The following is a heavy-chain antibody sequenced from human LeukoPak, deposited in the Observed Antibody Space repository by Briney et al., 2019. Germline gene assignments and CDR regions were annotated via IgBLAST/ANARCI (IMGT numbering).Heavy chain of an antibody. D-gene: IGHD3-22*01. CDR2: INCDGSSK. CDR1: GFTFSNYA. Sequence: PGGSLRLSCAASGFTFSNYAMSWVRQAPGKGLVWVSRINCDGSSKSYADSVKGRFTISRDNAKNTLYLQMNSLRAEDTAVYYCASDPDVYYYDSSGSNTWGQGTLVTVSS. V-gene: IGHV3-74*01. CDR3: ASDPDVYYYDSSGSNT. J-gene: IGHJ4*02.